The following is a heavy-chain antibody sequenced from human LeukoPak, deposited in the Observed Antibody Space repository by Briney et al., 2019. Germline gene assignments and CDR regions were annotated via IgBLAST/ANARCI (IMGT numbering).Heavy chain of an antibody. CDR1: GFTFGDYA. Sequence: GGSLRLSCTTSGFTFGDYAMSWFRQAPGKGLEWVSYISSSGSTIYYADSVKGRFTISRDNAKNSLYLQMNSLRAEDTAVYYCAELGITMIGGVWGKGTTVTISS. J-gene: IGHJ6*04. D-gene: IGHD3-10*02. CDR2: ISSSGSTI. CDR3: AELGITMIGGV. V-gene: IGHV3-48*03.